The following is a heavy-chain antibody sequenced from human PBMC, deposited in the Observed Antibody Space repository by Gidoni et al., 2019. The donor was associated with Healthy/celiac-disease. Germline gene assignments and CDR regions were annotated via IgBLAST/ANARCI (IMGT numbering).Heavy chain of an antibody. CDR1: GYTFTSYD. D-gene: IGHD3-10*01. V-gene: IGHV1-8*01. Sequence: VQQVQSGAEVKKPGASVTVSCKAAGYTFTSYDINWVRQATGQGLEWMGWMNPNSGNTGYAQKFQGRVTMTRNTSISTAYMELSSLRSEDTAVYYCARDSPNYGSGSYWFDPWGQGTLVTVSS. CDR3: ARDSPNYGSGSYWFDP. J-gene: IGHJ5*02. CDR2: MNPNSGNT.